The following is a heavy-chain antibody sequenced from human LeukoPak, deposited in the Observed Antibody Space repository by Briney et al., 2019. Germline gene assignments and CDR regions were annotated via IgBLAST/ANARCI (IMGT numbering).Heavy chain of an antibody. Sequence: GGSVKVSCKASGYTFTSYYMHWVRQAPGQGLEWMGIINPSGGSTSYAQKFQGRVTMTRDMSTSTAYMELSSLRSEDTAVYYCARGGPRNYYFDYWGQGTLVTVSS. CDR3: ARGGPRNYYFDY. CDR1: GYTFTSYY. CDR2: INPSGGST. V-gene: IGHV1-46*01. D-gene: IGHD1-14*01. J-gene: IGHJ4*02.